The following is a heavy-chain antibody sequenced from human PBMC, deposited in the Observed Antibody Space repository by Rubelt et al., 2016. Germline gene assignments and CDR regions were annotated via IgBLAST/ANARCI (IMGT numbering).Heavy chain of an antibody. CDR2: ISYDGSNK. CDR3: ARDGPEQWLVPEFDY. CDR1: GFTFSSYA. D-gene: IGHD6-19*01. Sequence: VQLVESGGGLVQPGGSLRLSCAASGFTFSSYAMHWVRQAPGKGLEWVAVISYDGSNKYYADSVKGRFPISTDNSKTTLYLQMNSLRAEGTAVYYCARDGPEQWLVPEFDYWGQGTLVTVSS. J-gene: IGHJ4*02. V-gene: IGHV3-30*04.